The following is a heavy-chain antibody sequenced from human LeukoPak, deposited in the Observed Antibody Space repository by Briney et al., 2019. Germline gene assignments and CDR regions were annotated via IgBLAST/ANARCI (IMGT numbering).Heavy chain of an antibody. Sequence: PGGSLRLSCAASGFTFSSYAMSWVRQAPGKGLEWVSAISGSGGSTYYADSVKGRFTISRDNSKNTLYLQVNSLRAEDTAVYYCAKRTDFWSGFTPFDYWGQGTLVTVSS. V-gene: IGHV3-23*01. J-gene: IGHJ4*02. CDR1: GFTFSSYA. CDR3: AKRTDFWSGFTPFDY. CDR2: ISGSGGST. D-gene: IGHD3-3*01.